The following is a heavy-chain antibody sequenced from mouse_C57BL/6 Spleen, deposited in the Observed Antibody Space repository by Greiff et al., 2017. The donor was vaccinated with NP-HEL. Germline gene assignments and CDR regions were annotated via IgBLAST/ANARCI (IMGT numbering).Heavy chain of an antibody. CDR1: GYTFTDYY. D-gene: IGHD1-1*01. Sequence: VQLQQSGAELVRPGASVKLSCKASGYTFTDYYINWVKQRPGQGLEWIARIYPGSGNTYYNEKFKGKATLTAEKSSSTAYMQLSSLTSEEADVDGGARGEYDGSSEGSWWADWGKGTLVTVSA. CDR2: IYPGSGNT. V-gene: IGHV1-76*01. CDR3: ARGEYDGSSEGSWWAD. J-gene: IGHJ3*01.